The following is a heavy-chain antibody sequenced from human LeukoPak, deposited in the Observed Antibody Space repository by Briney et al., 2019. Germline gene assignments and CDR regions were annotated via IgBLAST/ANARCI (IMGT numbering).Heavy chain of an antibody. D-gene: IGHD7-27*01. J-gene: IGHJ4*02. CDR2: IKEDGSEK. CDR1: GFTFSSYW. V-gene: IGHV3-7*01. CDR3: VKDRPNWATDY. Sequence: GGSLRLSCAASGFTFSSYWMIWVRQAPGKGLEWVANIKEDGSEKNYVDSVMGRFTISRDNAKNSLYLQMNSPRAEDTALYYCVKDRPNWATDYWGQGTLVTVSS.